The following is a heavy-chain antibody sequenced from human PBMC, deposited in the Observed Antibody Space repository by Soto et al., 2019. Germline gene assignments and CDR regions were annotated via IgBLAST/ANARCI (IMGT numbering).Heavy chain of an antibody. CDR1: GYTFTSYG. CDR2: ISTYHGNT. Sequence: QVQLVQSGAEVKKPGASVKVSCKASGYTFTSYGISWVRQAPGQGLEWMGWISTYHGNTSYAHKLHGRVTMTAGTSPSTAYMDLRSLRSGDTAVYYCARGGVPAAILNCFDPWGQGTLVTVSS. D-gene: IGHD2-2*01. V-gene: IGHV1-18*04. J-gene: IGHJ5*02. CDR3: ARGGVPAAILNCFDP.